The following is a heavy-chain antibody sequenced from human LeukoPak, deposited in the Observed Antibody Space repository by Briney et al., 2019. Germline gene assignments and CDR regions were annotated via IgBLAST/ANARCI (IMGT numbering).Heavy chain of an antibody. V-gene: IGHV4-34*01. J-gene: IGHJ5*02. CDR1: GGSFSGYY. D-gene: IGHD4-17*01. Sequence: SETLSLTCAVYGGSFSGYYWSWIRQPPGKGLEWIGEINHSGSTNYNPSLKSRVTISVDTSKNQFSLKLSSVTAADTAVYYCAREGYGDYWEDWFDPWGQGTLVTVSS. CDR3: AREGYGDYWEDWFDP. CDR2: INHSGST.